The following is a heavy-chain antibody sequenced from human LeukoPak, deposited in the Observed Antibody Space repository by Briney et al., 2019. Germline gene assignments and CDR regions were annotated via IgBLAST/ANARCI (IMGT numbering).Heavy chain of an antibody. D-gene: IGHD3-10*01. CDR1: GGSISSSSYY. CDR3: ASCTAVVREGFDP. CDR2: IYYSGIT. V-gene: IGHV4-39*07. J-gene: IGHJ5*02. Sequence: PSETLSLTCTVSGGSISSSSYYWGWIRQPPGKGLEWIGSIYYSGITYYNPSLKSRVTISVDTSKNQFSLKLSSVIAADTAVYYCASCTAVVREGFDPWGQGTLVTVSS.